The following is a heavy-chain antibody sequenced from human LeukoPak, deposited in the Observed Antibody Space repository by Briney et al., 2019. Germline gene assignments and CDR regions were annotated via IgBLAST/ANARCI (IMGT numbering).Heavy chain of an antibody. J-gene: IGHJ6*03. V-gene: IGHV4-38-2*01. CDR2: ICHSGST. D-gene: IGHD5-18*01. CDR1: GYSISSGYY. CDR3: AWHRNLDTAYYMDV. Sequence: SETLSLTCAVSGYSISSGYYWGWIRQPPGKGLEWIGSICHSGSTYYNPSLKSRVTISVDTSKNQFSLKLSSVTAADTAVYYCAWHRNLDTAYYMDVWGKGTTVTVSS.